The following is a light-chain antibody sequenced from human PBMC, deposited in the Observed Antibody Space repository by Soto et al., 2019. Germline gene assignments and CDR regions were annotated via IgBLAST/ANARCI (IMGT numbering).Light chain of an antibody. J-gene: IGKJ1*01. Sequence: DIQMTQSPSTLSTSVGARVTITCRASQSVSYWLAWYQKKPGKAPNLLIYDASILASGVPSRFSGSGSGTEFTLTINSLQPDDFATYYCQQYHIYSGTFGQGTKVDIK. V-gene: IGKV1-5*01. CDR3: QQYHIYSGT. CDR2: DAS. CDR1: QSVSYW.